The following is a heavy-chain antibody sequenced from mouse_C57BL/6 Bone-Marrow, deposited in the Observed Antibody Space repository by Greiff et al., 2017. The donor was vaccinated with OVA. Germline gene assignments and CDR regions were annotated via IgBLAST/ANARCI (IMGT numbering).Heavy chain of an antibody. V-gene: IGHV5-4*01. CDR2: ISDGGSYT. D-gene: IGHD2-4*01. Sequence: EVKLVESGGGLVKPGGSLKLSCAASGFTFSSYAMSWVRQTPEKRLEWVATISDGGSYTYYPDNVKGRFTISRDNAKNNLYLQMSHLKSEDTAMYYCAREDYDYDRRTFAYWGQGTLVTVSA. CDR1: GFTFSSYA. J-gene: IGHJ3*01. CDR3: AREDYDYDRRTFAY.